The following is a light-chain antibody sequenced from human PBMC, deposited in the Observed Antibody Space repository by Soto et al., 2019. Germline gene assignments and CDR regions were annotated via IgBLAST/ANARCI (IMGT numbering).Light chain of an antibody. CDR2: DAS. Sequence: DFQMTQSPSTLSASVGDRVIITCRASQSINNWLAWYQQKPGKAPKLLIYDASSLESGVPSRFSGSGSGTEFTLSISSRQPDDFATYYCQLYNSYSSYTFGQGTKLEIK. J-gene: IGKJ2*01. CDR3: QLYNSYSSYT. V-gene: IGKV1-5*01. CDR1: QSINNW.